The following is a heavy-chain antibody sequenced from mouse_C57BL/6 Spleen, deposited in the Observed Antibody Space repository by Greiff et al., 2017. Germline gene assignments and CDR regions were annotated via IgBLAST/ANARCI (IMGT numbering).Heavy chain of an antibody. CDR2: IHPNSGST. Sequence: VKLQQPGAELVKPGASVKLSCKASGYTFTSYWMHWVKQRPGQGLEWIGMIHPNSGSTNYNEKFKSKATLTVDKSSSTAYMQLSSLTSEDSAVYYCARRGSYGSPYWYFDVWGTGTTVTVSS. CDR3: ARRGSYGSPYWYFDV. CDR1: GYTFTSYW. V-gene: IGHV1-64*01. D-gene: IGHD1-1*01. J-gene: IGHJ1*03.